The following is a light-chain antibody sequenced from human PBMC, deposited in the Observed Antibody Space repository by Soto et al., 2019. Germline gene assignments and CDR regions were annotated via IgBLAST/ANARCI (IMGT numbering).Light chain of an antibody. Sequence: QSVLTQPPSVSGTPGQRVTISCSGSSSNVAINPVNWYQHLPVAAPRLLIYETDRRSSGVPDRFSASKSGTSASLTISGLQAEDEADYFCGSYAGSATYVFGTGTKLTVL. V-gene: IGLV1-44*01. J-gene: IGLJ1*01. CDR1: SSNVAINP. CDR2: ETD. CDR3: GSYAGSATYV.